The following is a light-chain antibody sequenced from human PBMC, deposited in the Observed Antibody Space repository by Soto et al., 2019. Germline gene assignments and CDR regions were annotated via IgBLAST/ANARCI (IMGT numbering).Light chain of an antibody. CDR3: QQYVTSPRT. CDR1: QSVSSSY. V-gene: IGKV3-20*01. CDR2: GAS. J-gene: IGKJ1*01. Sequence: EIVLTQSPGTLSLSPGERATLSCRASQSVSSSYLAWYQQKPGQAPRLLIYGASSRATGIPDRFSGSGSGTDFTLTISRLEPEGFAVYYCQQYVTSPRTFGQGTKVEIK.